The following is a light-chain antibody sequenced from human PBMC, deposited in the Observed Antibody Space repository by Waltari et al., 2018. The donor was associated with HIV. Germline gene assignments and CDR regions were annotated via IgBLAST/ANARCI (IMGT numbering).Light chain of an antibody. CDR2: SAS. CDR1: QTINTL. CDR3: QQSYSAPRT. J-gene: IGKJ2*01. Sequence: GDRVTITCRASQTINTLLNWYQQKPGKAPKLLIYSASTLQSGVPSRFSGSGSGTDFSLTISSLQPEDFATYFCQQSYSAPRTFGQGTKLEI. V-gene: IGKV1-39*01.